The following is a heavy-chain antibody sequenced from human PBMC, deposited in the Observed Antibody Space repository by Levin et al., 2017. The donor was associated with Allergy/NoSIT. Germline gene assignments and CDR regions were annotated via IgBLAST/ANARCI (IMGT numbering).Heavy chain of an antibody. CDR3: ARGYSSGWYVAPDFDY. Sequence: ASVKVSCKASGYTFTSYYMHWVRQAPGQGLEWMGIINPSGGSTSYAQKFQGRVTMTRDTSTSTVYMELSSLRSEDTAVYYCARGYSSGWYVAPDFDYWGQGTLVTVSS. J-gene: IGHJ4*02. CDR1: GYTFTSYY. D-gene: IGHD6-19*01. CDR2: INPSGGST. V-gene: IGHV1-46*01.